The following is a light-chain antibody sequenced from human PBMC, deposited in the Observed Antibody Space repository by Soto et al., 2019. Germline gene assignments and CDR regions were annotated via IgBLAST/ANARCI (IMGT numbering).Light chain of an antibody. Sequence: QSALTQPASISGSPGQLIAISCTGTSSDVGGYNCVSWYQQHPGKAPKLMIFDVTNRPSGVSTRFSGSKSGDTASLTISGLQAEDEADYYCSSYTTSSTQVFGGGTKDTVL. CDR2: DVT. CDR3: SSYTTSSTQV. V-gene: IGLV2-14*03. J-gene: IGLJ2*01. CDR1: SSDVGGYNC.